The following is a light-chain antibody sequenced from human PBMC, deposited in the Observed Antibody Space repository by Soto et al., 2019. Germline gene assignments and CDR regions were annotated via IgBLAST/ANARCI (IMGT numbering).Light chain of an antibody. Sequence: DIQMTQSPSSLSASVGDRVTITCRASQSISNCLNWYQHKPGKAPNLLIYAASSLQSGVPSRFSGSGSWTDFSLTISSLQPEDFATFYCQQSYSLPPTFGQGTKVEIK. V-gene: IGKV1-39*01. J-gene: IGKJ1*01. CDR1: QSISNC. CDR2: AAS. CDR3: QQSYSLPPT.